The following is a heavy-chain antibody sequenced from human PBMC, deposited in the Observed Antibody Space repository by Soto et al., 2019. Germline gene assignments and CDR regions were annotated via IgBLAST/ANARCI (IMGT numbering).Heavy chain of an antibody. CDR3: ARVSPSYSTGWYYFDY. CDR2: IKYSGST. D-gene: IGHD6-19*01. CDR1: GGSISSYY. J-gene: IGHJ4*02. Sequence: ASETLSLTCTVSGGSISSYYWSWIRQPPGKRLEWIGYIKYSGSTSYNPSLKSRVTISVDTSKNQFSLKLNSVTAADTAVYYCARVSPSYSTGWYYFDYWGQGTLVTVSS. V-gene: IGHV4-59*01.